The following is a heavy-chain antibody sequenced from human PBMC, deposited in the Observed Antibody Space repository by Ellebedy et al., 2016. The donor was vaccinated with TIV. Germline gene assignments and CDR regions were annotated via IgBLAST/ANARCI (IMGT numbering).Heavy chain of an antibody. CDR2: IYYSGNT. D-gene: IGHD2/OR15-2a*01. J-gene: IGHJ4*02. CDR1: GASFSSSSYY. V-gene: IGHV4-39*01. CDR3: ARLGESMDHGMGIDY. Sequence: MPSETLSLTCTVSGASFSSSSYYWGWIRQPPGKGLEWIASIYYSGNTYYNPSLKSRVTISVDTSKTQFSLRLSSVTAADTAIYYCARLGESMDHGMGIDYWGQGTLVTVSS.